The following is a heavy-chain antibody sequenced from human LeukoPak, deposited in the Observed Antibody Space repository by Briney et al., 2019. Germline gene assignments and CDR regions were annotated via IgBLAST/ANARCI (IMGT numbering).Heavy chain of an antibody. V-gene: IGHV5-51*01. D-gene: IGHD5-12*01. Sequence: GESLKISCKGSGYSFTNYWIGWVRQMPGKGLEWMGIIYPGDSDTRYNPSFQGQVTISADKSISTTYLQWSSLKASDTAMYYCARRRLGAYVDVSDYWGQGTLVTVSP. CDR1: GYSFTNYW. CDR2: IYPGDSDT. CDR3: ARRRLGAYVDVSDY. J-gene: IGHJ4*02.